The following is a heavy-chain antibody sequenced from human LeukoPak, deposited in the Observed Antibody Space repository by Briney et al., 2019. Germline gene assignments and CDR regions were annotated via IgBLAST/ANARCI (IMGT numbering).Heavy chain of an antibody. CDR2: ISGSGGST. V-gene: IGHV3-23*01. CDR3: AKAVYYYDSSGYCYFDY. D-gene: IGHD3-22*01. J-gene: IGHJ4*02. Sequence: GGSLRLSCAASGFTFSSYAMSWVRQAPGKGLEWVSAISGSGGSTYYADSVKGRFTISRDNSKNTLYLQMNSLRAEDTAVYYCAKAVYYYDSSGYCYFDYWGQGTLVTVSS. CDR1: GFTFSSYA.